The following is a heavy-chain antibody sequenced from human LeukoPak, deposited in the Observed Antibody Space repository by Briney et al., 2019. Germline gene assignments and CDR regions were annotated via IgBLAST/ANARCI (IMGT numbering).Heavy chain of an antibody. CDR3: SRETTSGY. D-gene: IGHD1-1*01. CDR1: GFSFSGYS. J-gene: IGHJ4*02. V-gene: IGHV3-48*04. CDR2: ISRGSHTI. Sequence: GGSLSLSCAASGFSFSGYSMNWVRPPPGQGLEWISYISRGSHTIYYADSVRGRFTISRDDAKNSLYLQMNSLRAEDTGIYYCSRETTSGYWGQGTLVTVSS.